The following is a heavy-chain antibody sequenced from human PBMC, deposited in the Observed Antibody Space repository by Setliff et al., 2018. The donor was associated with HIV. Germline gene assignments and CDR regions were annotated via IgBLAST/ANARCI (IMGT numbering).Heavy chain of an antibody. CDR3: ARVGYHGSGRYSFDY. J-gene: IGHJ4*02. CDR1: GDSINSGTYY. CDR2: LHLSGDT. Sequence: SETLSLTCTVSGDSINSGTYYWSWIRQPAGKGLEWIGRLHLSGDTNYNPSLKSRVTMSADTSKNQFSLNLSSVTAAETAVYYCARVGYHGSGRYSFDYWGQGTLVTVSS. V-gene: IGHV4-61*02. D-gene: IGHD3-10*01.